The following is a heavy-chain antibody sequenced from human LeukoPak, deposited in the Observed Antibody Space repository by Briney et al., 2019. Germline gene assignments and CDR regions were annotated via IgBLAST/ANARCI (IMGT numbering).Heavy chain of an antibody. J-gene: IGHJ4*02. Sequence: GSLRLSCAASGFTFSNYAMNWVRQAPGKGLEWVSAISGSGGNTYYADSVKGRFTISRDNSKNTLFLQMYSLRAEDTAAYYCARAGALRPDYWGQGTLVTVSS. CDR1: GFTFSNYA. CDR2: ISGSGGNT. V-gene: IGHV3-23*01. CDR3: ARAGALRPDY.